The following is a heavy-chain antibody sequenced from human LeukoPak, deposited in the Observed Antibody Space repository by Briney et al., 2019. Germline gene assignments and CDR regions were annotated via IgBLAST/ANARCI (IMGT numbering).Heavy chain of an antibody. V-gene: IGHV3-48*03. CDR3: VRDLQGGSVSDSY. D-gene: IGHD2-8*01. CDR2: ISSSGSTI. Sequence: GGSLRLSCAASGFTFSSYEMNWVRQAPGKGLEWVSYISSSGSTIYYADSVKGRFTISRDNSKNTLYLQMSSLRAEDTALYYCVRDLQGGSVSDSYWGPGSLVTVSS. CDR1: GFTFSSYE. J-gene: IGHJ4*02.